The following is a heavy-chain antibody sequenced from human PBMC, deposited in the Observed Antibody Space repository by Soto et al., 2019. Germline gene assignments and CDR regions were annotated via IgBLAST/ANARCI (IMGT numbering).Heavy chain of an antibody. D-gene: IGHD5-12*01. Sequence: SETLSLTCTVSGGSISSGGYYWSWIRQHPGKGLEWIGYIYYSGSTYYNPSLKSRVTISVDTSKNQFSLKLSSVTAADTAVYYCARTKRDIVATTPYYFDYWGQGTLVTVSS. CDR2: IYYSGST. CDR3: ARTKRDIVATTPYYFDY. V-gene: IGHV4-31*03. J-gene: IGHJ4*02. CDR1: GGSISSGGYY.